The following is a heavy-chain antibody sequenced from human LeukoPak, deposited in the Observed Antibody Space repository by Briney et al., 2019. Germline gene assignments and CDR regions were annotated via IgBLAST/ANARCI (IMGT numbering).Heavy chain of an antibody. Sequence: ASVKVSCKASGYTFTSHFMHWVRQAPGQGLEWMGIINPRGGSTSYTQKFQGRVTMTRDTSTSTVYMELSSLRSEDTAVYYCARGITMLIVVVPRGPFDYWGQGTLVTVSS. D-gene: IGHD3-22*01. CDR1: GYTFTSHF. V-gene: IGHV1-46*01. CDR2: INPRGGST. CDR3: ARGITMLIVVVPRGPFDY. J-gene: IGHJ4*02.